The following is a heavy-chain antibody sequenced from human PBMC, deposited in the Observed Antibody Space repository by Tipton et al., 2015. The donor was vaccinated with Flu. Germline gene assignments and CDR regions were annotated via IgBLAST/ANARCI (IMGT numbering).Heavy chain of an antibody. V-gene: IGHV4-38-2*01. D-gene: IGHD3-22*01. CDR1: GYSISSGYY. CDR2: IYHSGST. CDR3: AGQRLILDDSSGYYDY. Sequence: LRLSCAVSGYSISSGYYWGWIRQPPGKGLEWIGSIYHSGSTYYSPSLKSRVTISVGTSKNQFSLKLSSVTAADTAVYYCAGQRLILDDSSGYYDYWGQGTLVTVSS. J-gene: IGHJ4*02.